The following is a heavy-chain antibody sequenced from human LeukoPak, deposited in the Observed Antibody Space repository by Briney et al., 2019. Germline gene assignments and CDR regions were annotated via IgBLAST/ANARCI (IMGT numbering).Heavy chain of an antibody. CDR2: INSDGSTT. J-gene: IGHJ4*02. D-gene: IGHD1-26*01. V-gene: IGHV3-74*01. CDR3: ARVLSGSYDNYFDY. CDR1: GFTFSSHW. Sequence: PGGSLRLSCAASGFTFSSHWMHWVRQAPGKGLVWVSRINSDGSTTTYADSVKGRFTISRDNSKNTLYLQMNSLKAEDAAVYYCARVLSGSYDNYFDYWGQGTLVTVSS.